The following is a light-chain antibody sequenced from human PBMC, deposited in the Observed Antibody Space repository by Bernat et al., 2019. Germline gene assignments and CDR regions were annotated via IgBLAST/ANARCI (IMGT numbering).Light chain of an antibody. CDR1: QSVSSTY. CDR2: GAS. CDR3: HQYDNSPQT. J-gene: IGKJ1*01. V-gene: IGKV3-20*01. Sequence: EIVLTQSPGTLSLSPGERATLSCRASQSVSSTYLAWYQQKPGQAPRLLIYGASSRATGIPDRFSGSGSGTDFTLTISRLEPEDFAVYYCHQYDNSPQTFGRGTRVEIK.